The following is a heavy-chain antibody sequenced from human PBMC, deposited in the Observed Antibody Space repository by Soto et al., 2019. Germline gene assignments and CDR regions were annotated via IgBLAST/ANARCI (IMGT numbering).Heavy chain of an antibody. D-gene: IGHD3-9*01. J-gene: IGHJ4*02. V-gene: IGHV3-15*01. CDR2: IKSKSDGGTT. CDR1: GFTFSNAW. CDR3: STMIVLTGYYVI. Sequence: EVQLVESGGGLVKPGGSLRLSCAASGFTFSNAWMSWVRQAPGKGLEWVGRIKSKSDGGTTDYAAPVRGRFTISRDDSKNTLYLQVNSLKTEDTAVYYCSTMIVLTGYYVIGGQGTLVTVSS.